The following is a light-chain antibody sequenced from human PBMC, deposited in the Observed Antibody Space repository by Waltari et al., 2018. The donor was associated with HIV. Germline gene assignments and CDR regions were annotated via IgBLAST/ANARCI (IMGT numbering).Light chain of an antibody. CDR2: QSS. CDR3: QQYNRLPWT. Sequence: TQSPSTLSTSVGDRVIITCRASQTVNKWLAWYQQKLGRAPRVIIYQSSTLENGVPSRFSGSASGVDFTLTISSLQPEDLGTYYCQQYNRLPWTFGQGTRVEV. V-gene: IGKV1-5*03. J-gene: IGKJ1*01. CDR1: QTVNKW.